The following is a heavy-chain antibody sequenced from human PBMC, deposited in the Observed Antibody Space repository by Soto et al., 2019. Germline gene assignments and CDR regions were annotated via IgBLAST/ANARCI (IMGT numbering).Heavy chain of an antibody. CDR3: ARGTIVVVVAATPSAFDI. CDR1: GFTFSSYW. Sequence: EVQLVESGGGLVQPGGSLRLSCAASGFTFSSYWMSWVRQAPGKGLEWVANIKQDGSEKYYVDSVKGRFTISRDNAKNSLYLQMNSLRDEDTAVYYCARGTIVVVVAATPSAFDIWGQGTMVTVSS. V-gene: IGHV3-7*01. J-gene: IGHJ3*02. CDR2: IKQDGSEK. D-gene: IGHD2-15*01.